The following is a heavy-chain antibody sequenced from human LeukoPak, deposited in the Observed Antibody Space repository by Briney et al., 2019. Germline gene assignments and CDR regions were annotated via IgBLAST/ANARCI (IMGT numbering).Heavy chain of an antibody. Sequence: ASVTVSFKASGYTFTNYYMHWVRQAAGQGLEWMGIINPSGGSTSYAQKFQGRVTMTRDMSTSTVYMELSSLRSEDTAVYYCARDFSARGAFDIWGQGTMVTVSS. CDR3: ARDFSARGAFDI. CDR1: GYTFTNYY. CDR2: INPSGGST. J-gene: IGHJ3*02. V-gene: IGHV1-46*01.